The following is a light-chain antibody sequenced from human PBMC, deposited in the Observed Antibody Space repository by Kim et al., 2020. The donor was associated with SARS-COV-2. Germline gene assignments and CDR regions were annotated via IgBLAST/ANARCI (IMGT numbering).Light chain of an antibody. J-gene: IGKJ1*01. CDR1: QSVSSND. CDR3: QRNSCSPPT. Sequence: EIVLTQSPGTLSLSPGERATLSCRASQSVSSNDFACHQQNPGQPPRLINYAATSRPTGIPSSFSGSGSAAFFPPTITRLAHEVFAFYYYQRNSCSPPTFGQGTKVDIK. V-gene: IGKV3-20*01. CDR2: AAT.